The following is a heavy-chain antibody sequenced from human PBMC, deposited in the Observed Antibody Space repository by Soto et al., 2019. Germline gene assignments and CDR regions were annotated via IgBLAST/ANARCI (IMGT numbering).Heavy chain of an antibody. D-gene: IGHD6-13*01. J-gene: IGHJ4*02. CDR3: AREGIAESGPNYYDF. CDR1: GFTFKHNA. CDR2: ISYDGSTK. V-gene: IGHV3-30-3*01. Sequence: QVQLVESGGGVVQPGRSLTIFCTASGFTFKHNAMHWIRQAPGKGLEWVADISYDGSTKNYADSGKGRFTISRDNSKNTLSLQMSALKGEDTAIYYCAREGIAESGPNYYDFWGQGTLVAVSS.